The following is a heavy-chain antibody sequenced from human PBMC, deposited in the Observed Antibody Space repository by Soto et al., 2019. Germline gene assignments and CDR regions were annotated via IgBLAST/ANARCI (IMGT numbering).Heavy chain of an antibody. V-gene: IGHV1-69*01. CDR2: IIPIFGTA. CDR1: GGTFSSYA. Sequence: QVQLVQSGAEVKKPGSSVKVSCKASGGTFSSYAISWVRQAPGQGLEWMGGIIPIFGTANYAQKFQGRVTITADESTRTAYMELSSLRSEDTAVYYCARGSYDYVWGSYRQTNLDYWGQGTLVTVSS. J-gene: IGHJ4*02. D-gene: IGHD3-16*02. CDR3: ARGSYDYVWGSYRQTNLDY.